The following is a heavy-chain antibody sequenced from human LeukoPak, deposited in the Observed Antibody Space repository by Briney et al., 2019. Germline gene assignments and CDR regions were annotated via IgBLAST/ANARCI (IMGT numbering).Heavy chain of an antibody. J-gene: IGHJ6*03. Sequence: ASVKVSCEASGYTFTSYDINWVRQATGQGLEWMGIINPSGGSTSYAQKFQGRVTMTRDTSTSTVYMELSSLRSEDTAVYYCASCSGIAAQRNYMDVWGKGTTVTVSS. CDR2: INPSGGST. V-gene: IGHV1-46*01. CDR1: GYTFTSYD. D-gene: IGHD6-13*01. CDR3: ASCSGIAAQRNYMDV.